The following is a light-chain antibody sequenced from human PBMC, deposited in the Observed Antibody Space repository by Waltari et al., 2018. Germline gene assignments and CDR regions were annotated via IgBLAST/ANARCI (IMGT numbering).Light chain of an antibody. CDR3: KSYTTSSTFV. V-gene: IGLV2-14*02. CDR2: DVD. Sequence: QSALTQPASVSGSPGQSITISCTGTSSDVGGRPPVSWYQQHPGKAPKLVIYDVDKRPSGISNRFSGSRSGNTASLSISGLQAEDEADYYCKSYTTSSTFVFGTGTQVTVL. CDR1: SSDVGGRPP. J-gene: IGLJ1*01.